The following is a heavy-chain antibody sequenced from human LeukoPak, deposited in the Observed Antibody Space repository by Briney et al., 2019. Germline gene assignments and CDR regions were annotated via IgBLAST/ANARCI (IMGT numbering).Heavy chain of an antibody. Sequence: PSEPLTLTCTASGGSISSYYWSWIRQPAGKGLEWIGRIYTSGSTNYNPSLKSRVTMSVDTSKNQFSLKLSSVTAADTAVYYCARDTSYYYYYMDVWGKGTTVTISS. CDR2: IYTSGST. CDR3: ARDTSYYYYYMDV. CDR1: GGSISSYY. V-gene: IGHV4-4*07. J-gene: IGHJ6*03.